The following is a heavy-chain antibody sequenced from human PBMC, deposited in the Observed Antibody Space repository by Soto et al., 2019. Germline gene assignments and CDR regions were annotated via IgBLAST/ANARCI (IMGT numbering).Heavy chain of an antibody. Sequence: QVQLQESGPGLVKPSQTLSLTCTVSGGSISTVNYCWSWIRQSPDKGLEWIGHIYNGGSTYNNPAXXXXXXXXXXXXXXXXXXXXXXXXXXXXXXXXXXXXXSGDKVDYWGQGTLVTVSS. CDR1: GGSISTVNYC. CDR2: IYNGGST. D-gene: IGHD7-27*01. V-gene: IGHV4-30-4*01. J-gene: IGHJ4*02. CDR3: XXXXSGDKVDY.